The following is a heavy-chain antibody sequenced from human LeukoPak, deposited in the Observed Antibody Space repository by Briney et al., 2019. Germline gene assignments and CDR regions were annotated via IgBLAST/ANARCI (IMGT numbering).Heavy chain of an antibody. CDR2: INHSGST. V-gene: IGHV4-34*01. J-gene: IGHJ4*02. CDR3: ATNYYDGSGYYHNFDY. CDR1: GGSISSYY. Sequence: SETLSLTCTVSGGSISSYYWSWIRQPPGKGLEWIGEINHSGSTNYNPSLKSRVTISVDTSKNQFSLKLSSVTAADTAVYYCATNYYDGSGYYHNFDYWGQGTLVTVSS. D-gene: IGHD3-22*01.